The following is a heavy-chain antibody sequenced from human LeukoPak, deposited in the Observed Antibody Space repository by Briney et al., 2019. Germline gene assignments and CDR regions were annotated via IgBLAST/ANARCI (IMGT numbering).Heavy chain of an antibody. D-gene: IGHD3-9*01. Sequence: GGSLRLSCAASGFTFSSYSMNWVRQAPGKGLEWVSSISSSSSYIYYADSVKGRFTISRDNAKNSLYLQMNSLRAEDTAVYYCARGPDGYYDILTGYYDYWGQGTLVTVSS. V-gene: IGHV3-21*01. CDR2: ISSSSSYI. CDR1: GFTFSSYS. J-gene: IGHJ4*02. CDR3: ARGPDGYYDILTGYYDY.